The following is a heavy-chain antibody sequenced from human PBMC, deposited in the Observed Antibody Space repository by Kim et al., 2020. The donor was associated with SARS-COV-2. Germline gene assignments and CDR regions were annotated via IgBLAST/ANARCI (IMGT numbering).Heavy chain of an antibody. CDR2: IYYSGST. D-gene: IGHD2-2*01. CDR3: ARHSRIVVVPAAILA. Sequence: SETLSLTCTVSGGSISSSSYYWGWIRQPPGKGLEWIGSIYYSGSTYYNPSLKSRVTISVHTSKNQFSLKLISVTAADTAVYYCARHSRIVVVPAAILAWGQGTLVTVSS. CDR1: GGSISSSSYY. V-gene: IGHV4-39*01. J-gene: IGHJ4*02.